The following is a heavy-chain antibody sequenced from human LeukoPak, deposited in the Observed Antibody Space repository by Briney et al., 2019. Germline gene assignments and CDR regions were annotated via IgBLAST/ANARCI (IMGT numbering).Heavy chain of an antibody. D-gene: IGHD1-20*01. CDR2: IIPIFGTA. CDR3: ARDQGITGTWKS. J-gene: IGHJ3*01. CDR1: GYTFTSYY. Sequence: SVKVSCKASGYTFTSYYMHWVRQAPGQGLEWMGGIIPIFGTANYAQKFQGRVTITTDESTSTAYMELSSLRSEDTAVYYCARDQGITGTWKSWGQGTMVTVSS. V-gene: IGHV1-69*05.